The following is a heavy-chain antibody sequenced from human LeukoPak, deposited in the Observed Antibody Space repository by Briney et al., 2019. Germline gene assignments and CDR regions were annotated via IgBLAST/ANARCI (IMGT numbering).Heavy chain of an antibody. J-gene: IGHJ5*02. Sequence: SETLSLTCTVSGGSISTSNYYWGWIRQPPGTGLEWIGNIFYSGSTYYSPSVKSRVTISLDTSRNQFSLKLNSVTAADTAVYYCAKPGSSGWYVGWFDPWGQGTLVTVSS. CDR1: GGSISTSNYY. CDR3: AKPGSSGWYVGWFDP. CDR2: IFYSGST. D-gene: IGHD6-19*01. V-gene: IGHV4-39*07.